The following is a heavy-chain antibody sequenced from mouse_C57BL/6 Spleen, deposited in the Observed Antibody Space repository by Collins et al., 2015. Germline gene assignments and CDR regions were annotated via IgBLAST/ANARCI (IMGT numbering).Heavy chain of an antibody. Sequence: QVQLQQPGAELVKPGASVKLSCKASGYTFTSHWMQWVKQRPGQGLEWIGEIDPSDSYTNYNQKFKGKATLTVDTSSSTAYMQLSSLTSEDSAVYYCTTGDFDYWGQGTTLTVSS. CDR1: GYTFTSHW. D-gene: IGHD1-1*01. V-gene: IGHV1-50*01. CDR2: IDPSDSYT. CDR3: TTGDFDY. J-gene: IGHJ2*01.